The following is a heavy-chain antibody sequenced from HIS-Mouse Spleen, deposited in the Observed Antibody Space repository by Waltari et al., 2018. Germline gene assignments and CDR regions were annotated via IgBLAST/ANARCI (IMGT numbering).Heavy chain of an antibody. V-gene: IGHV3-9*01. CDR2: ISWNSGSI. CDR1: GFTFDDYA. CDR3: AKVSGSYAY. Sequence: EVQLVESGGGLVQPGRSLRLSCAASGFTFDDYAMHWVRQAPGKGLGWVSGISWNSGSIGYADSVKGRFTISRDNAKNSLYLQMNSLRAEDTALYYCAKVSGSYAYWGQGTLVTVSS. D-gene: IGHD1-26*01. J-gene: IGHJ4*02.